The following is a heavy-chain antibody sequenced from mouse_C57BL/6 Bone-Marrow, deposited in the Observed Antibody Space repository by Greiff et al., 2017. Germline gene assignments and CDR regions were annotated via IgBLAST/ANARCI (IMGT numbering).Heavy chain of an antibody. CDR3: ARGGYGSSYWYFDV. V-gene: IGHV5-16*01. J-gene: IGHJ1*03. CDR2: INYDGSST. Sequence: EVKVVESEGGLVQPGSSMKLSCTASGFTFSDYYMAWVRQVPEKGLEWVANINYDGSSTYYLDSLKSRFIISRDNAKNILYLQMSSLKSEDTATYYCARGGYGSSYWYFDVWGTGTTVTVSS. CDR1: GFTFSDYY. D-gene: IGHD1-1*01.